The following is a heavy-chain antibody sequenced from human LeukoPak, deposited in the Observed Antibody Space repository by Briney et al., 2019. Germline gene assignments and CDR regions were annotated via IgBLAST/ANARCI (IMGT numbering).Heavy chain of an antibody. Sequence: SETLSLTCTVSGGSISSSNWWSWVRQPPGKGLEWIGEIYHSGSTNYNPSLKSRVTISVDKSKNQFSLKLSSVTAADTAVYYCARDGEGGSPTDNWFDPWAREPWSPSPQ. J-gene: IGHJ5*02. CDR2: IYHSGST. CDR3: ARDGEGGSPTDNWFDP. D-gene: IGHD2-2*01. CDR1: GGSISSSNW. V-gene: IGHV4-4*02.